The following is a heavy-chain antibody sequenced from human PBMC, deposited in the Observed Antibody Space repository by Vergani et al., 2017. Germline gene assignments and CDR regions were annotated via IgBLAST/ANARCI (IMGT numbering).Heavy chain of an antibody. J-gene: IGHJ6*03. Sequence: QVNLQESGPGLVKPSQTLSLTCSVSGDSISSGVYYWNWIRQHPGKGLEWIGYIFPSGNSDYNPSLKNRVSISLDKSKNQFSLWVNSVTAADTAVYFCARASLRALVGYYYYMDVWGKGKTVVVSS. CDR3: ARASLRALVGYYYYMDV. CDR2: IFPSGNS. D-gene: IGHD3-16*02. V-gene: IGHV4-30-4*01. CDR1: GDSISSGVYY.